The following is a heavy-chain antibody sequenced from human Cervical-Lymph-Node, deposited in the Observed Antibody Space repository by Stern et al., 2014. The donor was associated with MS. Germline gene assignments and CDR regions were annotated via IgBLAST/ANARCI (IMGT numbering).Heavy chain of an antibody. CDR1: GYTFINYF. CDR2: INPTTGRT. J-gene: IGHJ4*02. Sequence: QVQLVQSGAEVKKPGASMRISCKASGYTFINYFIHWVRKAPRQRPEWMGIINPTTGRTSYAQRFQGRVTMTRDTSTNTAYLDLSSLRSEDTAVYFCARAQEFSNVVANYWGQGTLVTVSS. D-gene: IGHD2-8*01. V-gene: IGHV1-46*03. CDR3: ARAQEFSNVVANY.